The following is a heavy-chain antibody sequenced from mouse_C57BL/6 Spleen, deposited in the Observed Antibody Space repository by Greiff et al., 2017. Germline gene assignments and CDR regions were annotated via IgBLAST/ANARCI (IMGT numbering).Heavy chain of an antibody. J-gene: IGHJ4*01. CDR3: ARNGINYAMDY. Sequence: VQLQESGPGLVQPSQSLSITCTVSGFSLTSYGVHWVRQSPGKGLEWLGVIWSGGSTDYNAAFISRLSISKDNSKSQVFFKMNSLQADDTARYYCARNGINYAMDYWGQGTSVTVSS. CDR2: IWSGGST. V-gene: IGHV2-2*01. CDR1: GFSLTSYG. D-gene: IGHD2-4*01.